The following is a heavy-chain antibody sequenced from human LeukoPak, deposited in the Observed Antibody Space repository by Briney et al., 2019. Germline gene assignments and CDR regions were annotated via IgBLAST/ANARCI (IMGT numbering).Heavy chain of an antibody. CDR2: ISSSSSYI. D-gene: IGHD5-12*01. CDR1: GFSVSDYS. V-gene: IGHV3-21*01. J-gene: IGHJ4*02. CDR3: ASLVATGY. Sequence: GGSLRLSCAASGFSVSDYSMNWVRQAPGKGLEWVSSISSSSSYIYYADSVKGRFTISRDNAKNSLYLQMNSLRAEDTAVYYCASLVATGYWGQGTLVTVSS.